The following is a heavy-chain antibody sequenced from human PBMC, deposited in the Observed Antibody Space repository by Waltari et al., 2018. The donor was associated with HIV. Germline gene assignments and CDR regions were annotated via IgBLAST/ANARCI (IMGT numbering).Heavy chain of an antibody. CDR2: IKTKADGGAA. J-gene: IGHJ6*02. CDR3: TTSMIRKVSYYYGMDV. Sequence: EVQLVESGGGLVKPGGSLRVSCAASGFTFSNAWMSWVRRAPGKGLEWVGHIKTKADGGAADYAAPVKGRFTISRDDSKNTLYLQMDSLKTEDTAVYYCTTSMIRKVSYYYGMDVWGQGTTVTVSS. CDR1: GFTFSNAW. D-gene: IGHD3-10*01. V-gene: IGHV3-15*01.